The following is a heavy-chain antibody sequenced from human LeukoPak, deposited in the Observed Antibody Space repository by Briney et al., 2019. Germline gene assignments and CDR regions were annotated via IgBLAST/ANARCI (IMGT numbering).Heavy chain of an antibody. CDR3: AKDSSRSVWGSYGDC. CDR1: GFTFSSYA. CDR2: ISGSGGST. Sequence: PGGSLRLSCAASGFTFSSYAMSWVRQAPGKGLEWVSAISGSGGSTYYADSVKGRFTISRDNSKNTLYLQMNTLRAEETAVYYCAKDSSRSVWGSYGDCWGQGTLVTVSS. D-gene: IGHD3-16*01. J-gene: IGHJ4*02. V-gene: IGHV3-23*01.